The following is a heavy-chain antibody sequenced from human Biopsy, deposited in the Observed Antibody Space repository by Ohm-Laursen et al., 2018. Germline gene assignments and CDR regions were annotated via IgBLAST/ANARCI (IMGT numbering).Heavy chain of an antibody. D-gene: IGHD4-17*01. Sequence: GSLRLSCAAIGFTFSSYAMTWVRQAPGKGLEWVSVINTSGGSTHYAVSVKGRFTISRDNSKSTLYLRMNSLRAEDTAVYYCAKPADSYGSEFYFDYWGQGTLVTVSS. CDR3: AKPADSYGSEFYFDY. CDR1: GFTFSSYA. CDR2: INTSGGST. J-gene: IGHJ4*02. V-gene: IGHV3-23*01.